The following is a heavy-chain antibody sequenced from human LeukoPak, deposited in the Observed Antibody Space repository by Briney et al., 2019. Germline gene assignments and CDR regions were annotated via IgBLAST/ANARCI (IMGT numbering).Heavy chain of an antibody. CDR3: ARVTPPELTYYFDY. CDR1: GGSISSSNW. J-gene: IGHJ4*02. CDR2: IYHSGST. Sequence: PSETLSLTCAVSGGSISSSNWWSWVCQPPGKGLEWIGEIYHSGSTNYNPSLKSRVTISVGKSKNQFSLKLSSVTAADTAVYYCARVTPPELTYYFDYWGQGTLVTVSS. V-gene: IGHV4-4*02. D-gene: IGHD2-21*02.